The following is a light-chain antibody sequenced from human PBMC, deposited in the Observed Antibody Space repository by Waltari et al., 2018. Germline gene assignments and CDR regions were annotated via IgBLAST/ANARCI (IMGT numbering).Light chain of an antibody. CDR3: SSYTSSSTSWV. Sequence: QSALTQPASVSGSPGQSITISCTGTSRDVGGYTSVSLYQQAPGKAPKLMLYDFSKRPSGVSNRCSGSKSGNTASLTISGLQAEDEADYYCSSYTSSSTSWVFGGGTKLTVL. J-gene: IGLJ3*02. CDR2: DFS. V-gene: IGLV2-14*01. CDR1: SRDVGGYTS.